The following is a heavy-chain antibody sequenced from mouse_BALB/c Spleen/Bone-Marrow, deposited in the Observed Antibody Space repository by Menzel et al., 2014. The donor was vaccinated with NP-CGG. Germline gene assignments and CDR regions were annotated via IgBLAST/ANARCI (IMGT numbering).Heavy chain of an antibody. CDR2: INPYNGAT. V-gene: IGHV1-18*01. D-gene: IGHD2-3*01. CDR1: GYSFTACF. Sequence: EVQLQPSGPELVKPGASMKISCKASGYSFTACFIHWIKQSHVRSLEWIGRINPYNGATTYNQNFNDKASLTVDKSSSTAYMELHSLTSEDSAVYYCARRWSGAMDYWGQGTSVTVSS. J-gene: IGHJ4*01. CDR3: ARRWSGAMDY.